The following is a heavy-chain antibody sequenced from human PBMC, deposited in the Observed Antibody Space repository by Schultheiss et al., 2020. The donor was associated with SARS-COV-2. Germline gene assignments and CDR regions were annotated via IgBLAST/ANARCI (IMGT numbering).Heavy chain of an antibody. CDR1: GGSISSGGYY. D-gene: IGHD4-23*01. CDR2: ISYSGNP. CDR3: ARHVLMGYGGGDGFDY. J-gene: IGHJ4*02. V-gene: IGHV4-31*03. Sequence: SETLSLTCTVSGGSISSGGYYWSWIRQHPGKGLEWIAYISYSGNPYYNPSLKSRVTISVDTSKNQFSLKLSSVTAADTAVYYCARHVLMGYGGGDGFDYWGQGTLVTVSS.